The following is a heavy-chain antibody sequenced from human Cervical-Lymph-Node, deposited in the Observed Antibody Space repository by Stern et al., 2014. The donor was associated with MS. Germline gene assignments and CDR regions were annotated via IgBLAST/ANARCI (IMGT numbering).Heavy chain of an antibody. V-gene: IGHV1-69*04. CDR3: ARERPVSYYYGMDV. J-gene: IGHJ6*02. Sequence: QVQLIQSGAEVKKPGSSVKVSCKASGGTFSSYTISWVRQAPGQGLEWMGRIIPILGIANYAQKFQGRVTITADKSTSTAYMELSSLRSEDTAVYYCARERPVSYYYGMDVWGQGTTVTVSS. CDR2: IIPILGIA. CDR1: GGTFSSYT. D-gene: IGHD5/OR15-5a*01.